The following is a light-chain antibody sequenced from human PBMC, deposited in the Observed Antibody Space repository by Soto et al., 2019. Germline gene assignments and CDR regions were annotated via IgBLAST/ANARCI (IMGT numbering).Light chain of an antibody. Sequence: VIWMTQSPSFLSASTGDRVTITCRISQDISSYLAWYQQKPGKAPDLLIYAASTLQSGVPSRFRGSGSGTEFTLTISYVESEDFATYYCQQSYSTPITSGQGTRLEIK. J-gene: IGKJ5*01. CDR3: QQSYSTPIT. V-gene: IGKV1D-8*01. CDR2: AAS. CDR1: QDISSY.